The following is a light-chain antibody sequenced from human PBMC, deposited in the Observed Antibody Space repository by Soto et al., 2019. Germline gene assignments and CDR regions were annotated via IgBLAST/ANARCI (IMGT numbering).Light chain of an antibody. V-gene: IGKV1-27*01. Sequence: DIQMTQSPSSLSASVGDRVTITCRASQGISNYLAWYQQKPGKVPKLLIYAASTLQSGVPSRFSGSGSGTDFTLTISSLQPEDVATYYCKMYNSALTFGGGTKVEIK. CDR3: KMYNSALT. J-gene: IGKJ4*01. CDR1: QGISNY. CDR2: AAS.